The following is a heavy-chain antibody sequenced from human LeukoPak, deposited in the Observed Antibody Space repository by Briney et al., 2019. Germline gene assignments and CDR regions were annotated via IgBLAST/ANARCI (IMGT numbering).Heavy chain of an antibody. V-gene: IGHV1-69*05. J-gene: IGHJ6*03. CDR1: GGTFSSYA. D-gene: IGHD2/OR15-2a*01. Sequence: ASVNVSFTASGGTFSSYAISWVRQAPGQGLAWMGGIIPIFGTANYAQKFQGRVTITTDESTSTAYMELSSLRSEDTAVYYCARVNRVHYYYYYMDVWGKGTTVTVSS. CDR2: IIPIFGTA. CDR3: ARVNRVHYYYYYMDV.